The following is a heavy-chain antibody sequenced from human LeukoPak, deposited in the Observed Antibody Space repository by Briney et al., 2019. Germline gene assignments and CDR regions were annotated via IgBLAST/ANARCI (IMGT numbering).Heavy chain of an antibody. V-gene: IGHV3-53*01. CDR1: GFTLSSNY. CDR2: IYSGGST. J-gene: IGHJ4*02. CDR3: ASYGDYAY. D-gene: IGHD4-17*01. Sequence: PGVSLRLSCAASGFTLSSNYMSWVRQAPGKGLELVSVIYSGGSTYYADSVKGRFTISRDNSKNTLYLQMNSLRAEDTVVYYGASYGDYAYWGQGTLVTVSS.